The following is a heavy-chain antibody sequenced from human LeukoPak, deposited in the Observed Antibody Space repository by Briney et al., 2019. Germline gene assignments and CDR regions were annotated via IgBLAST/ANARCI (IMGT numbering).Heavy chain of an antibody. CDR1: GCSISSGYY. CDR3: ARGSVELLVDY. J-gene: IGHJ4*02. D-gene: IGHD2-15*01. V-gene: IGHV4-38-2*02. CDR2: IYHSGST. Sequence: SETLSLTCTVSGCSISSGYYWGWIRQPPGKGREWIGSIYHSGSTYYNPSLKSRVTISVDTSKNQFSLKLSSVTAADTAVYYCARGSVELLVDYWGQGTLVTVSS.